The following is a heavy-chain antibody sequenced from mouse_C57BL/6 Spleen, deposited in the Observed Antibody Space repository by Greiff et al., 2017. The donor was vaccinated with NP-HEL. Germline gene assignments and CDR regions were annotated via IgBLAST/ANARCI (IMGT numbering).Heavy chain of an antibody. J-gene: IGHJ4*01. Sequence: VQLQQSGAELVRPGASVTLSCKASGYTFTDYEMHWVKQTPVHGLEWIVAIDPETGGTAYNQKFKGKAILTADKSSSTAYMELRSLTSEDSAVYYCTNPDLLFYAMDYWGQGTSVTVSS. D-gene: IGHD2-1*01. CDR1: GYTFTDYE. V-gene: IGHV1-15*01. CDR2: IDPETGGT. CDR3: TNPDLLFYAMDY.